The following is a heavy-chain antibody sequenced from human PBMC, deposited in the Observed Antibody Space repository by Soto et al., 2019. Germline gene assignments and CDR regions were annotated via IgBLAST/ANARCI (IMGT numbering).Heavy chain of an antibody. CDR1: GGTFTSYT. D-gene: IGHD3-10*01. CDR2: IIPILRMA. Sequence: QVQLVQSGAEVKMPGSSVKVSCTASGGTFTSYTFSWVRQVSGQGLEWMGRIIPILRMADFAQKFRGRVTINADESTSTVYMKLSSLRSEDTAVYYCATSYGSGSAHFDYWGQGTLVTVS. V-gene: IGHV1-69*02. J-gene: IGHJ4*02. CDR3: ATSYGSGSAHFDY.